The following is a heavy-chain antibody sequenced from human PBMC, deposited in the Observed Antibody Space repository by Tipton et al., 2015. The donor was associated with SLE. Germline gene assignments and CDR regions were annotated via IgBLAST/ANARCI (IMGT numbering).Heavy chain of an antibody. CDR2: INHSGST. V-gene: IGHV4-34*01. J-gene: IGHJ6*02. CDR3: ARISGSYRYYYYGMDV. D-gene: IGHD1-26*01. CDR1: GGSFSGYY. Sequence: LRLSCAVYGGSFSGYYWSWIRQPPGKGLEWIGEINHSGSTNYNPSLKSRVTISVDTSKNQFSLKLSSVTAADTAVYYCARISGSYRYYYYGMDVWGQGTTVTVSS.